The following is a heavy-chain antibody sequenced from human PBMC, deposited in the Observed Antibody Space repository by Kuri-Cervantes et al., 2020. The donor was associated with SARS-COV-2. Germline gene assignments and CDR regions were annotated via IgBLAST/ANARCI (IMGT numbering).Heavy chain of an antibody. CDR1: GYTFTSYG. CDR2: ISAYNGNT. J-gene: IGHJ6*02. CDR3: ARVPKFHTWDSWYNPDYGMDV. V-gene: IGHV1-18*04. Sequence: ASVKVSCKASGYTFTSYGISWVRQAPGQGLEWMGWISAYNGNTNYVQKLQGRVTMTTDTSTSTAYMELRSLRSDDTAVYYCARVPKFHTWDSWYNPDYGMDVWGQGTTVTVSS. D-gene: IGHD6-13*01.